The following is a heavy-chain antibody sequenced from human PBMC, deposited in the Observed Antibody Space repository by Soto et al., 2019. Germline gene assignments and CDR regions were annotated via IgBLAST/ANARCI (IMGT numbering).Heavy chain of an antibody. D-gene: IGHD1-26*01. V-gene: IGHV4-34*01. J-gene: IGHJ1*01. Sequence: XXTLSLTCAVYSGSFTGYYWSWIRQPPGKGMEWIGXVNHSXSTNYKQSLKXXVTISVDTXXNQFSLKLSSVNDADKDVYYCARGPVGLYFQHWGQGTLVTVYS. CDR1: SGSFTGYY. CDR2: VNHSXST. CDR3: ARGPVGLYFQH.